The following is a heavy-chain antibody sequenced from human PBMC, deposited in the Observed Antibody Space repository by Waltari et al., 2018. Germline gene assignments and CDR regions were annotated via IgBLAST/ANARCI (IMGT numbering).Heavy chain of an antibody. CDR3: AVRITGTTEWSWFDP. Sequence: QGQLVQSGAEVKKPGAAVKVSCKASGYTFNRYDINWVRQATGQGLEWMGWMNPHTGTTCYAQNFQRTVPMTMTTSVSTAYISLCSLRCEHTAVYSCAVRITGTTEWSWFDPWGQATLVTVSS. CDR2: MNPHTGTT. V-gene: IGHV1-8*01. J-gene: IGHJ5*02. CDR1: GYTFNRYD. D-gene: IGHD1-7*01.